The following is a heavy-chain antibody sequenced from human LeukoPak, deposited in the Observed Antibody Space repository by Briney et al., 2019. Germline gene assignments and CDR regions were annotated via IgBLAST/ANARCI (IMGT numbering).Heavy chain of an antibody. CDR1: GFTFDDYA. V-gene: IGHV3-9*03. Sequence: GGSLRLSCAASGFTFDDYAMHWVRQAPGKGLEWVSGISWNSGSIGYADSVKGRFTISRDNAKKSLYLQMNSLRAEDMALYYCARSRWEPPTFFDYWGQGTLVTVSS. D-gene: IGHD1-26*01. CDR2: ISWNSGSI. J-gene: IGHJ4*02. CDR3: ARSRWEPPTFFDY.